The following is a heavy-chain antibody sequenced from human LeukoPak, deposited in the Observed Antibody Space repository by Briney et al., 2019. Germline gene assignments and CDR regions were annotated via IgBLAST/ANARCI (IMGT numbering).Heavy chain of an antibody. J-gene: IGHJ6*02. CDR1: GYTFTSYY. Sequence: ASVKVSCKASGYTFTSYYMHWVRQAPGQGLEWMGIINPSGGSTSYAQKFQGRVTMTRDTSTSTVYMELSSLRSEDTAVYYCARGPPPDYYDILTGYYYYYGMDVWGQGTTVTVSS. CDR3: ARGPPPDYYDILTGYYYYYGMDV. CDR2: INPSGGST. D-gene: IGHD3-9*01. V-gene: IGHV1-46*01.